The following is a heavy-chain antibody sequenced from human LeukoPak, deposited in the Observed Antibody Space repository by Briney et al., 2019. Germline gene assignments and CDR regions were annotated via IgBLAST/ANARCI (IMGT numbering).Heavy chain of an antibody. CDR2: IDPNSGDT. Sequence: ASVEVSCKASGYTFTGFYIHWVQQAPGQGLEWMGRIDPNSGDTNYAQKFQGRVTMTRDTSISTAYMELSRLRSDDTAVYYCARESMAFDYWGQGTLVTVSS. CDR1: GYTFTGFY. J-gene: IGHJ4*02. D-gene: IGHD2-8*01. V-gene: IGHV1-2*06. CDR3: ARESMAFDY.